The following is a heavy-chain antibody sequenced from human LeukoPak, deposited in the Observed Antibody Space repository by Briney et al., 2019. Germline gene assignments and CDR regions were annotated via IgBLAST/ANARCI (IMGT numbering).Heavy chain of an antibody. V-gene: IGHV4-59*08. CDR1: AGSISNYY. D-gene: IGHD4-4*01. CDR3: ATLSASNYVVY. Sequence: PSETLSLTCTVSAGSISNYYLSWIRQPPGKELEWIGYIYYSGSTDYNPSLKSRVTISVDTSKNQFSLKLSSVTAADTAVYYCATLSASNYVVYWGQGTLVTVSS. J-gene: IGHJ4*02. CDR2: IYYSGST.